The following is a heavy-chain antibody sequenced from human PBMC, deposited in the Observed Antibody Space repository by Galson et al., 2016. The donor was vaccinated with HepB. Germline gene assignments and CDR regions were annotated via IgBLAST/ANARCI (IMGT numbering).Heavy chain of an antibody. Sequence: SLRLSCAASGFTFTNHWTHWVRQAPGGGLVWVAYINSEGSVTTYADSVRGRFAISRDNVKDILYLQMVSLRAEDTAVYYCVRDGNLAFDIWGPGTMVTVSS. CDR2: INSEGSVT. V-gene: IGHV3-74*03. CDR1: GFTFTNHW. J-gene: IGHJ3*02. D-gene: IGHD4-23*01. CDR3: VRDGNLAFDI.